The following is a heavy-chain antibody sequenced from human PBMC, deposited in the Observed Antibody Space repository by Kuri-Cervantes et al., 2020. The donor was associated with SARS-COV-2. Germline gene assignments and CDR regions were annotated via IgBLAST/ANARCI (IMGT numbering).Heavy chain of an antibody. D-gene: IGHD6-13*01. CDR2: IYYSGST. CDR1: GGSISSYY. V-gene: IGHV4-59*01. J-gene: IGHJ4*02. CDR3: ARSIAAAGPIDY. Sequence: SETLSLTCTVSGGSISSYYWSWIRQPPGKGLEWIGYIYYSGSTNYNPSLKSRVTISVDTPKNQFSLKLSSVTAADTAVYYCARSIAAAGPIDYWGQGTLVTVSS.